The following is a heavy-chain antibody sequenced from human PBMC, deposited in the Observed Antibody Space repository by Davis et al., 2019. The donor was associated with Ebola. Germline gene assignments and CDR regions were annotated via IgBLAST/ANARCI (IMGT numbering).Heavy chain of an antibody. J-gene: IGHJ2*01. CDR2: ISSSSSYI. D-gene: IGHD6-19*01. Sequence: PAGSLRLSCAASAFTFSSYSMNWVRQAPGKGLEWVSSISSSSSYIYYADSVKGRFTISRDNAKNSLYLQMNSLRAEDTAVYYCARDPTSSGWYTGDWYFDLWGRGTLVTVSS. CDR1: AFTFSSYS. CDR3: ARDPTSSGWYTGDWYFDL. V-gene: IGHV3-21*04.